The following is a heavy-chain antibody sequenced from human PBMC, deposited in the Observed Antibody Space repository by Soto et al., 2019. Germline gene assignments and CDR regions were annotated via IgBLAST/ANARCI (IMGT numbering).Heavy chain of an antibody. J-gene: IGHJ6*02. Sequence: ASVKLSCKTSGYTFTSYNMHWVRQAPGQGLAWLGIINPSGGSTSYAQKFQGRVTMTRDTSTSTVYMELSSLRSEDTVVYYCARGHRLNMYYDFWSGSRSYYYYGMDVWGQGTTVTVSS. V-gene: IGHV1-46*01. D-gene: IGHD3-3*01. CDR2: INPSGGST. CDR3: ARGHRLNMYYDFWSGSRSYYYYGMDV. CDR1: GYTFTSYN.